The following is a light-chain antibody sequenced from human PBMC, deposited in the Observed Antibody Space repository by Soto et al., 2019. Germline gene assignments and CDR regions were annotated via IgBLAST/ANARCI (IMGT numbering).Light chain of an antibody. CDR2: GAS. Sequence: EIVLTQSPGTLSLSPGERATLSCRASQSVSSNNLAWYQQRPGQAPRVVIYGASTRATGIPERFSGSGSGTDFTLTISRLEPEDFAVYYCQQYYSTPWTFGQGTKVEIK. V-gene: IGKV3-20*01. J-gene: IGKJ1*01. CDR3: QQYYSTPWT. CDR1: QSVSSNN.